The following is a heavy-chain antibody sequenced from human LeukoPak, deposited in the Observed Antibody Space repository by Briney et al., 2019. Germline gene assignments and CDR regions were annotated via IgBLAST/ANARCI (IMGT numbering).Heavy chain of an antibody. J-gene: IGHJ3*02. CDR2: IYWNEDK. V-gene: IGHV2-5*01. CDR1: GFSLSTSGVG. D-gene: IGHD1-26*01. CDR3: ADRQGRWELLPIDAFDI. Sequence: SGPTLVNPTQTLTLTCTFSGFSLSTSGVGVGWIRQPPGKALEWLALIYWNEDKRYSPSLKSRLTIPKDTSKNQVVLTMTNMDPVDTATYYCADRQGRWELLPIDAFDIWGQGTMVTVSS.